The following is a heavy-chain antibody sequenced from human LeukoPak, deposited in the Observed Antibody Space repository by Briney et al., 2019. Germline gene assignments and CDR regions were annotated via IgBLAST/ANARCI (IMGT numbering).Heavy chain of an antibody. V-gene: IGHV3-33*01. CDR3: ARSYTIFDPFDY. Sequence: PGGSLRLSCAASGFTFNTYAMHWVRQAPGKGLAWVAVIWYDGTNKYYVDSVKGRFTISRDNSRNTLSLQMDSLRADDTALYYCARSYTIFDPFDYWGQGTLVTVSS. CDR2: IWYDGTNK. D-gene: IGHD3-3*01. J-gene: IGHJ4*02. CDR1: GFTFNTYA.